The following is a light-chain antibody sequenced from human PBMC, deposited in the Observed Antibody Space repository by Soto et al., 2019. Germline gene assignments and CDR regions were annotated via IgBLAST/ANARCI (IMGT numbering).Light chain of an antibody. CDR3: QQYGSSIT. CDR1: QSVSSSY. CDR2: AAS. Sequence: EIVLTQSPGTLSLSPGERATLSCRASQSVSSSYLAWYQQKPGQAPRLLIYAASSRATGIPDRFSGSGSGTDFTLTINRLEPEDFAVYYCQQYGSSITFGQGTKVDI. V-gene: IGKV3-20*01. J-gene: IGKJ1*01.